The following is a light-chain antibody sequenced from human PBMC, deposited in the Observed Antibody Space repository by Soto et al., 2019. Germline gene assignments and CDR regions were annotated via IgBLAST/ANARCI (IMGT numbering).Light chain of an antibody. V-gene: IGLV2-14*01. CDR3: SSYKGSINFRV. J-gene: IGLJ1*01. CDR2: DVT. Sequence: QSVLTQPASVSGSPGQSITISCTGASSDIGRYNYVSWYQQHPGRAPKLMIYDVTNRPSGVSNRFSASKSGNTASLTISGLQPEDEADYYCSSYKGSINFRVFGTGTKLTVL. CDR1: SSDIGRYNY.